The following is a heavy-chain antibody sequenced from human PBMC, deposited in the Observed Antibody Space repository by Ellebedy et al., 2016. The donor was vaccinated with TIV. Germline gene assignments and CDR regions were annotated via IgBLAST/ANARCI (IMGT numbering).Heavy chain of an antibody. D-gene: IGHD6-13*01. J-gene: IGHJ5*02. CDR3: ARDARFIDQQHNWFDP. CDR1: GFIFSDYY. Sequence: GGSLRLSCAASGFIFSDYYMSWIRQAPGKGLEWISYISSSGTPIYYADSVKGRFTISRDNAKNLLYLQMNSLRPEDTAVYYCARDARFIDQQHNWFDPWGQGTLVTVSS. V-gene: IGHV3-11*01. CDR2: ISSSGTPI.